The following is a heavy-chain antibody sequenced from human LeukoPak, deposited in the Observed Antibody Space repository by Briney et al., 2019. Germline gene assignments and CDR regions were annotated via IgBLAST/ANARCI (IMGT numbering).Heavy chain of an antibody. CDR1: GFTFSSYG. CDR3: ARDDYYSYDMDV. CDR2: IRYDGSNK. J-gene: IGHJ6*02. D-gene: IGHD3-22*01. Sequence: PGGSLRLSCAASGFTFSSYGMPWVRQAPGKGLEWVAFIRYDGSNKYYADSVKGRFTISRDNAKNSLYLQMNSLRAEDTAVYYCARDDYYSYDMDVWGQGTTVTVSS. V-gene: IGHV3-30*02.